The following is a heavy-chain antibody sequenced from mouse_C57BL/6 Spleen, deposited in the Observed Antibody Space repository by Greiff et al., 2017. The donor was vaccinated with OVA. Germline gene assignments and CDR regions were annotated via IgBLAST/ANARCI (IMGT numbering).Heavy chain of an antibody. D-gene: IGHD1-1*01. CDR2: IGPGSGST. CDR3: AREVYYCSSPLWYFDV. J-gene: IGHJ1*03. V-gene: IGHV1-77*01. Sequence: QVQLQQSGAELVKPGASVKISCKASGYTFTDYYINWVKQRPGQGLEWIGKIGPGSGSTYYNEKFKGKATLTADKSSSTAYMQLSSLTSEDSAVYFCAREVYYCSSPLWYFDVWGTGTTVTVSS. CDR1: GYTFTDYY.